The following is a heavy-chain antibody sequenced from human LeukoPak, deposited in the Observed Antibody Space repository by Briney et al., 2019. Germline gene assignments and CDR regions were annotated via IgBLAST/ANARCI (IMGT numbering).Heavy chain of an antibody. CDR2: IYYSGST. D-gene: IGHD2-2*01. V-gene: IGHV4-59*12. CDR1: GGSISSYY. CDR3: ARGGRGAAMNV. Sequence: SETLSLTCTVSGGSISSYYWSWIRQPPGKGLEWIGYIYYSGSTNYNPSLKSRVTISVDTSKNQFSLKLSSVTAADTAVYYCARGGRGAAMNVWGQGTLVTVSS. J-gene: IGHJ4*02.